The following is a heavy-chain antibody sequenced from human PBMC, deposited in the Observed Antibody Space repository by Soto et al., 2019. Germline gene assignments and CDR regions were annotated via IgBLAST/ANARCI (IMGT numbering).Heavy chain of an antibody. CDR2: IIPIFGTA. V-gene: IGHV1-69*13. Sequence: SVKVSCKASGGTFSSYAISWVRQAPGQGLEWMGGIIPIFGTANYAQKFQGRVTITADESTSTAYMELSSLRSEDTAVYYCARDRPPYDSSGYGYYFDYWGQGTLVTVAS. CDR3: ARDRPPYDSSGYGYYFDY. D-gene: IGHD3-22*01. CDR1: GGTFSSYA. J-gene: IGHJ4*02.